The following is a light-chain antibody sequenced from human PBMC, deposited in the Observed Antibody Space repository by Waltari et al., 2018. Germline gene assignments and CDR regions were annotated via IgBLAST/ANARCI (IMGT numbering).Light chain of an antibody. Sequence: IQMTQSPSSLSASVGDTVTVNCRASQTIDTSSNWFQQRPGKAPKLLIYGASSLQGGVPSRFRGSASGTDFTLTITSLRPEDFATYYCQQSYSAPFTFGPGTKVD. CDR3: QQSYSAPFT. CDR1: QTIDTS. V-gene: IGKV1-39*01. J-gene: IGKJ3*01. CDR2: GAS.